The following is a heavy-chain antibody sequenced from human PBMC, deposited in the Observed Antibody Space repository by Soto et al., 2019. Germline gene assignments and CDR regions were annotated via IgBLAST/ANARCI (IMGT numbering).Heavy chain of an antibody. Sequence: GGSLRLSCAASGFTFSSYGMHWVRQAPGKGLEWVAVISYDGSNTYYADSVKGRFTISRDNSKNTLYLQMNSLRAEDTAVYYCAKDRVYDSSGPDYWGQGTLVTVSS. D-gene: IGHD3-22*01. V-gene: IGHV3-30*18. CDR2: ISYDGSNT. CDR1: GFTFSSYG. J-gene: IGHJ4*02. CDR3: AKDRVYDSSGPDY.